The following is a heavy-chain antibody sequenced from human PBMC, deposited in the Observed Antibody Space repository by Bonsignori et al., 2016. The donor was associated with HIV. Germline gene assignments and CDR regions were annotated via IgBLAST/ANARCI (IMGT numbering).Heavy chain of an antibody. V-gene: IGHV4-59*01. CDR1: GGSISSYY. CDR2: LLHGST. D-gene: IGHD6-19*01. Sequence: SETLSLTCTVSGGSISSYYWSWIRQPPGKGLESDWVYLLHGSTNYNPSLKSRVTISVDTSKNQFSLKLSSVTAADTAVYYCARDIPAVAGTAPFAFDIWGQGTMVTVSS. J-gene: IGHJ3*02. CDR3: ARDIPAVAGTAPFAFDI.